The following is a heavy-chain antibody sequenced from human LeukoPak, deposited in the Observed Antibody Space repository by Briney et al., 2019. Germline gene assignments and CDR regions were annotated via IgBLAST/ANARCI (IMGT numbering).Heavy chain of an antibody. J-gene: IGHJ3*02. CDR3: ARVWGYCSSTSCYVDAFDI. Sequence: SETLSLTCAVSGGSISSGGYSWGWIRQPPGKGLEWIGYIYHSGSTYYTPSLKSRVTISVDRSKNQFSLKLTSVTAADTAVYYCARVWGYCSSTSCYVDAFDIWGQGTMVTVSS. D-gene: IGHD2-2*01. CDR1: GGSISSGGYS. CDR2: IYHSGST. V-gene: IGHV4-30-2*01.